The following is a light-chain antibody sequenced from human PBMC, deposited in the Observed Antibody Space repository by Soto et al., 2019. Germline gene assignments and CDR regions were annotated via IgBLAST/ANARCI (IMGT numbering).Light chain of an antibody. Sequence: EFVLTQSPGTLSLSPGERATLSCRASQTVRNNYLAWYQQKPGQAPRLLIYDASSRATGIPDRFGGGGSGTDFTLTISRLEPEDCAVYYCQQFSSYPLTFGGGTKVEIK. CDR2: DAS. V-gene: IGKV3-20*01. CDR3: QQFSSYPLT. CDR1: QTVRNNY. J-gene: IGKJ4*01.